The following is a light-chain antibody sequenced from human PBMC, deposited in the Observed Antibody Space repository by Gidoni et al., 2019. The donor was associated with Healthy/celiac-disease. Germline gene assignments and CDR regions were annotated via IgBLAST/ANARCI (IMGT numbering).Light chain of an antibody. V-gene: IGKV1-39*01. J-gene: IGKJ2*03. CDR2: AAS. CDR3: QQSYSTPRS. CDR1: QSISSY. Sequence: DIQLTQSPSSLSASVGDRVTITCRASQSISSYLNWYQQKPGKAPTLLIYAASSLQIGIPSRFSGSGSGTDFTLTISSLQPEDFAAYYCQQSYSTPRSFGQGTKLEIK.